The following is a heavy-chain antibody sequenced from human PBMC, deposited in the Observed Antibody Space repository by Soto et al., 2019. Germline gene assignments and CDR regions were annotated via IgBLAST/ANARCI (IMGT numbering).Heavy chain of an antibody. CDR1: GGTFSSYA. J-gene: IGHJ6*02. Sequence: SVKVSCKAFGGTFSSYAISWVRQAPGQGLEWMGGLIPIFGTANYAQKFQGRVTITADESTSTAYMELSGLRSEDTAVYDCARGPIVVVPAAIHVLDVWGQGTTVTVSS. V-gene: IGHV1-69*13. CDR3: ARGPIVVVPAAIHVLDV. D-gene: IGHD2-2*01. CDR2: LIPIFGTA.